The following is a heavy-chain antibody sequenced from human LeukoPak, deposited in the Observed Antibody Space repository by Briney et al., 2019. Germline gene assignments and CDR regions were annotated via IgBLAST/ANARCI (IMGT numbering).Heavy chain of an antibody. J-gene: IGHJ4*02. Sequence: PSETLSLTCTVSGGSISSYYWSWIRQPPGKGLEWIGYIYYSGSTNYNPSLKSRVTISVDTSKNQFSLKLISVTAADTAVYYCARENGLTMVRGVIIGAVFDYWGQGTLVTVSS. CDR3: ARENGLTMVRGVIIGAVFDY. CDR2: IYYSGST. CDR1: GGSISSYY. V-gene: IGHV4-59*01. D-gene: IGHD3-10*01.